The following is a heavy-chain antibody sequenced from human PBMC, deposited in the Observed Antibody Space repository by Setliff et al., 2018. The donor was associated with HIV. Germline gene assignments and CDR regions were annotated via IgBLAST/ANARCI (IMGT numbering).Heavy chain of an antibody. CDR3: AVHYYDSSGYDY. J-gene: IGHJ4*02. D-gene: IGHD3-22*01. CDR1: GFSFSSYS. CDR2: ISSSSSYI. V-gene: IGHV3-21*01. Sequence: GGSLRLSCAGSGFSFSSYSMNWVRQAPGKGLEWVSSISSSSSYIYYADSVKGRFTISRDNAKNSLYLQMNSLRAEDTAVYYCAVHYYDSSGYDYWGQGTLVTVSS.